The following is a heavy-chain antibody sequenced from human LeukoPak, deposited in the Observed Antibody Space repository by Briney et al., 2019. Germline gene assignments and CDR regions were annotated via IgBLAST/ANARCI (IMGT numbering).Heavy chain of an antibody. D-gene: IGHD2-2*01. CDR3: ARGPYCSSTSCYFTHYYYGMDV. CDR1: GGSFSGYY. V-gene: IGHV4-34*01. CDR2: INHSGST. Sequence: SETLSLTCAAYGGSFSGYYWSWIRQPPGKGLEWIGEINHSGSTNYNPSLKSRVTISVDTSKNQFSLKLSSVTAADTAVYYCARGPYCSSTSCYFTHYYYGMDVWGQGTTVTVSS. J-gene: IGHJ6*02.